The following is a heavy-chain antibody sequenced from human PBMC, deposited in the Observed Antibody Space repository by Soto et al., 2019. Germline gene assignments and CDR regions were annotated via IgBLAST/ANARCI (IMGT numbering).Heavy chain of an antibody. J-gene: IGHJ5*02. D-gene: IGHD4-4*01. V-gene: IGHV4-39*01. CDR1: GGSISSSSYY. CDR2: IYYSGST. Sequence: SETLSLTCTVSGGSISSSSYYWGWIRQPPGKGLEWIGSIYYSGSTYYNPSLKSRVTISVDTSKNQFSLKLSSVTAADTAVYYCARGHEYSNENWFDPWGQGTLVTVSS. CDR3: ARGHEYSNENWFDP.